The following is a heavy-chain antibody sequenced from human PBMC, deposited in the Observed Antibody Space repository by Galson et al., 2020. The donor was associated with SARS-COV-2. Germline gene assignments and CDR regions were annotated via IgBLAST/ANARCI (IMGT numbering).Heavy chain of an antibody. D-gene: IGHD2-2*01. Sequence: GGSLRLPCAAPGFNFDDYAMPWVRQVPGRGLEGVSGISWNSNSLGYADSVKGRFTISRDNAKNSLFLQMNSLKAEDTALYYCAKEVRGAYYYHYYGMDVWGQGTAVTVSS. CDR3: AKEVRGAYYYHYYGMDV. V-gene: IGHV3-9*01. CDR1: GFNFDDYA. J-gene: IGHJ6*02. CDR2: ISWNSNSL.